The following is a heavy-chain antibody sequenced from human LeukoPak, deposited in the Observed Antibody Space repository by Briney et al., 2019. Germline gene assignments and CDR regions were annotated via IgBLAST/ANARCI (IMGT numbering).Heavy chain of an antibody. J-gene: IGHJ4*02. Sequence: ASVKVSCKASGYTFTGYYMHWVRQAPGQGLEWMGIINPSGGSTSYAQKFQGRVTMTRDTSTSTVYMEVSSLRSEDTAVYYCARNGNWGIYYFDYWGQGTLVTVSS. CDR3: ARNGNWGIYYFDY. V-gene: IGHV1-46*01. D-gene: IGHD7-27*01. CDR1: GYTFTGYY. CDR2: INPSGGST.